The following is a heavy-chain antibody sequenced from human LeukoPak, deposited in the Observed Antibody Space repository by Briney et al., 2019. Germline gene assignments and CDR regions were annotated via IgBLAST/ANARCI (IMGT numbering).Heavy chain of an antibody. Sequence: ASVKVSCKASGYTFTSYGISWLRQAPGQGLEWMGWISAYDGNTNYAQKLQGRVTMTTDTSTSTAYMELRSLRSDYTAVYYCARGYYYGSGSYYNVVGEFDYWGQGTLVTVSS. CDR1: GYTFTSYG. D-gene: IGHD3-10*01. CDR3: ARGYYYGSGSYYNVVGEFDY. V-gene: IGHV1-18*01. CDR2: ISAYDGNT. J-gene: IGHJ4*02.